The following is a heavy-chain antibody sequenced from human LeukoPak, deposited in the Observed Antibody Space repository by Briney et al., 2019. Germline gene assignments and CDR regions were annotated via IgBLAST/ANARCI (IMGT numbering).Heavy chain of an antibody. V-gene: IGHV1-8*01. J-gene: IGHJ4*02. CDR3: ARGPTGRGTN. CDR2: MNPNSGNT. D-gene: IGHD3-16*01. Sequence: ASVTVSCKASGYTFTSYDINWVRQAPGQGLEWMGWMNPNSGNTGYAQKFQGRVTMTRNTSISTVYMELSSLRSEDTAVYYCARGPTGRGTNWGQGTLVTVSS. CDR1: GYTFTSYD.